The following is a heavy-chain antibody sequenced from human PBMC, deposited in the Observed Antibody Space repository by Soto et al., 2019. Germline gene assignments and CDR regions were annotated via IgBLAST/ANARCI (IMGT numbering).Heavy chain of an antibody. CDR3: ARDNSFGDAPDAFDI. CDR1: GGSISSYY. J-gene: IGHJ3*02. D-gene: IGHD2-21*02. V-gene: IGHV4-59*01. CDR2: IYYSGST. Sequence: QVQLQESGPGLVKPSETLSLTCTVSGGSISSYYWSWIRQPPGKGLEWIGYIYYSGSTNYNPSLKSRVTISVDTSKNQFSLKLSSVTAADTAVYYCARDNSFGDAPDAFDIWGQGTMVTVSS.